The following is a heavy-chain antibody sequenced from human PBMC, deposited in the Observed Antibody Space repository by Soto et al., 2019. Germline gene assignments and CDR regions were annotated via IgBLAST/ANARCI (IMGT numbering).Heavy chain of an antibody. CDR1: GFPFTTSG. J-gene: IGHJ4*02. D-gene: IGHD2-15*01. CDR3: TTARHCGADACAAAE. CDR2: IGPNPVNT. V-gene: IGHV3-23*01. Sequence: EVQLLESGGGLVQPGGSLRLSCAASGFPFTTSGFLWVRQPPGEGLEWVSAIGPNPVNTNYRDSVQGRFTIARDNSRNTVFLQMSALRAEDAALYYCTTARHCGADACAAAEWGQGSLITVSS.